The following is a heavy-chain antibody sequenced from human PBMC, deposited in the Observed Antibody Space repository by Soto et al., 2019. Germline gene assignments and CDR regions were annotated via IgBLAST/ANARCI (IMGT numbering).Heavy chain of an antibody. Sequence: EVQLVESGGGLVQPGGSLRLSCAASGLSFRTYCMHWVRQAPGKGLVWVSRINSDGSTTNYADSVKGRFTISRDNAKNTLDMQMNSLRADDTAVYYCARDLTGDNTYWGQGTLVTVSS. J-gene: IGHJ4*02. V-gene: IGHV3-74*01. D-gene: IGHD2-21*02. CDR3: ARDLTGDNTY. CDR1: GLSFRTYC. CDR2: INSDGSTT.